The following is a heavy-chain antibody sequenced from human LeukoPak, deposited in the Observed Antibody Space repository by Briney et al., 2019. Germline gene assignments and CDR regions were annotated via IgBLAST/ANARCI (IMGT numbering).Heavy chain of an antibody. CDR2: ISFSGST. CDR1: GXSISSSGNF. J-gene: IGHJ4*02. Sequence: PSETLSLTCSVSGXSISSSGNFWAWIRQPPGKGLEWIATISFSGSTQYNPSLKSRVTISVDTSKNLFSLKLNSVTATDTAVYYCARHTSGSSLDYWGQGSLVTVSS. V-gene: IGHV4-39*01. CDR3: ARHTSGSSLDY. D-gene: IGHD2-2*01.